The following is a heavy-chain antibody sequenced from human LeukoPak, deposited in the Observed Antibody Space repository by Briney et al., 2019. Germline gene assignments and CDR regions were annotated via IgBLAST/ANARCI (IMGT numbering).Heavy chain of an antibody. CDR2: IYHSGST. J-gene: IGHJ4*02. V-gene: IGHV4-38-2*02. CDR3: ARGYSYGSPLDY. CDR1: GYSLSSGYY. Sequence: SGTLSLTCTVPGYSLSSGYYWGWVRPPPGKGLEWIGSIYHSGSTYYSPSLKSRVTISVDTSKNQFSLKLSSVTAADTAVYYCARGYSYGSPLDYWGQGTLVTVSS. D-gene: IGHD5-18*01.